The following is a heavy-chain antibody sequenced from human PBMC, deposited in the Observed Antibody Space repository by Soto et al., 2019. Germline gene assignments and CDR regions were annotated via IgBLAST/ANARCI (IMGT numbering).Heavy chain of an antibody. Sequence: PGGSLRLSCAASGFTVSSKYMSWVRQAPGKGLGWVSIIWSAGLIYYADSVRGRFTISRGISKNILYLEMTSLRADDTAVYYCAREAPMDVWGQGTTVTVSS. CDR2: IWSAGLI. J-gene: IGHJ6*02. V-gene: IGHV3-53*01. CDR1: GFTVSSKY. CDR3: AREAPMDV.